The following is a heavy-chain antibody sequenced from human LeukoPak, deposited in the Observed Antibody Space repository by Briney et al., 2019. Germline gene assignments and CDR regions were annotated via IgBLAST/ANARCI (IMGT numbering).Heavy chain of an antibody. V-gene: IGHV3-9*03. CDR1: GFTFDDYA. D-gene: IGHD3-3*01. J-gene: IGHJ6*04. Sequence: GGSLRLSCAASGFTFDDYAMHWVRQAPGKGLEWVSGISWNSGSIGYADSVKGRFTISRDNAKNSLYLQMNSLRAEDMALYYCAKGRYDFWSGGLDVWGKGTTVTVSS. CDR2: ISWNSGSI. CDR3: AKGRYDFWSGGLDV.